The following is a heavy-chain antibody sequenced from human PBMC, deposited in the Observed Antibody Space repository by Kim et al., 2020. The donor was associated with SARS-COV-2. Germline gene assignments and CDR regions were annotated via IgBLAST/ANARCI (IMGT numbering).Heavy chain of an antibody. Sequence: QHPGKGLGCMGYIYSTGRPNDNPSLESRVTISVNTSKNQVSRKLSSVTAADTAVYYCARRSAGAGWFDPWGQGTLVTVSS. CDR3: ARRSAGAGWFDP. J-gene: IGHJ5*02. CDR2: IYSTGRP. D-gene: IGHD3-10*01. V-gene: IGHV4-59*08.